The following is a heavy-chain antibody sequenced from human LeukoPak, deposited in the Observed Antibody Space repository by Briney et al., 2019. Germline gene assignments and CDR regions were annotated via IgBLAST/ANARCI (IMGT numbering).Heavy chain of an antibody. CDR3: AREGEYKADGMDV. Sequence: GGSLRLSCGASGFTFSSYEMNWVRQAPGKGLDWVSYISSSGTSIYYADSVKGRFTISRDNAKDSLYLQKDSLRAEDTAVYYCAREGEYKADGMDVWGHGTTVIVSS. CDR2: ISSSGTSI. V-gene: IGHV3-48*03. J-gene: IGHJ6*02. CDR1: GFTFSSYE. D-gene: IGHD1-1*01.